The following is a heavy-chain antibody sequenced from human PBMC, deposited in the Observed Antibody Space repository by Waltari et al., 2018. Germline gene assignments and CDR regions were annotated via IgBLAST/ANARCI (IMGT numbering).Heavy chain of an antibody. J-gene: IGHJ4*02. Sequence: EVQLVESGGGLVKPGGSVRLSCVASGFTFSTYNMNWVRQAPGKGLEWLTSITGYDHVYVLDSLKGRFTISRDNVKQTVYLQMDGLTSADTAVYYCARGITKGFESWGQGTLVTVSP. CDR1: GFTFSTYN. CDR2: ITGYDHVY. V-gene: IGHV3-21*02. D-gene: IGHD3-10*01. CDR3: ARGITKGFES.